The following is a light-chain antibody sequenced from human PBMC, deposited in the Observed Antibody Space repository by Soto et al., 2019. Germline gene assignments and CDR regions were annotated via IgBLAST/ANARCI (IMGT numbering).Light chain of an antibody. V-gene: IGKV1-39*01. CDR1: QSVITY. Sequence: DILMTQSPSSLSASVGDRVIITCRASQSVITYLNWYQQKVGKAPKVLIFAASNLQSGVPSRFSGSGSGTDFTLTISSLQPEDFATYYCQQTLHFPHTFGPGTKVEIK. J-gene: IGKJ1*01. CDR3: QQTLHFPHT. CDR2: AAS.